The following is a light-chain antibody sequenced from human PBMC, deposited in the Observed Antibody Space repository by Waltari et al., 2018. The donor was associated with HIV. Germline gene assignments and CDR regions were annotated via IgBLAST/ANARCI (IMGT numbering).Light chain of an antibody. CDR2: QDT. CDR1: KLGEKY. V-gene: IGLV3-1*01. Sequence: SYELTQPPSVSVSPGQTASITCPGDKLGEKYASWYQKKPCRSPVLVIYQDTNRPTGIPERFSGSNSGNTATLTISGTQAMDDADYYCQAWDSSTGVFGTGTKVTVL. J-gene: IGLJ1*01. CDR3: QAWDSSTGV.